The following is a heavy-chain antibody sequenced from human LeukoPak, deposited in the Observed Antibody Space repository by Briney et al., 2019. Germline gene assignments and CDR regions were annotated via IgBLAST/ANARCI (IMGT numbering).Heavy chain of an antibody. CDR1: GYTFTSYD. J-gene: IGHJ6*03. CDR2: MNPNSDNT. CDR3: ARGVNTYLWFGGDYMDV. D-gene: IGHD3-16*01. Sequence: ASVRVSCKASGYTFTSYDINWVRQATGQVLEWMGWMNPNSDNTGYAQKFQGRVTITRNTSISTAYMELSSLRSEDTAVYYCARGVNTYLWFGGDYMDVWGKGSTVTVSS. V-gene: IGHV1-8*03.